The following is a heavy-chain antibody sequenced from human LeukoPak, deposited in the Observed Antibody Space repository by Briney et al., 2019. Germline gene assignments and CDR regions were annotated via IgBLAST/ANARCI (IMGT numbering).Heavy chain of an antibody. J-gene: IGHJ6*02. Sequence: PGGSLRLSCAASGFTFSNAWMSWVRQAPGKGLEWVGFIRSKAYGGTTEYAASVKGRFTISRDDSKSIAYLQMNSLKTEDTAVYYCTRTYYYGSGSYYAKYGMDVWGQGTTVTVSS. CDR2: IRSKAYGGTT. CDR1: GFTFSNAW. D-gene: IGHD3-10*01. V-gene: IGHV3-49*04. CDR3: TRTYYYGSGSYYAKYGMDV.